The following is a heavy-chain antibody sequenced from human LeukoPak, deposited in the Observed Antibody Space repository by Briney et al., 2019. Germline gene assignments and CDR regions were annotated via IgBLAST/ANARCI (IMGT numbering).Heavy chain of an antibody. Sequence: GGSLRLSCSASELTFSIYSMNWVRQSPGKGLEWVSSISSSSSYIYYADSVKGRFTISRDNAKNRLYLQMNSLRAEDTAVYYCARGLGAYCSGGSCTFDNWGQGTLVTVSS. V-gene: IGHV3-21*06. CDR2: ISSSSSYI. CDR3: ARGLGAYCSGGSCTFDN. J-gene: IGHJ4*02. D-gene: IGHD2-15*01. CDR1: ELTFSIYS.